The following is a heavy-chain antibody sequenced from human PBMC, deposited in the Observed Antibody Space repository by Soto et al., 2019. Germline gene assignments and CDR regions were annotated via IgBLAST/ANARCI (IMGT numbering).Heavy chain of an antibody. CDR3: AIGPPRVRERNYYYRICV. D-gene: IGHD3-10*01. CDR2: IGDIDDP. Sequence: EVQLVESGGGLAQPGGSLRLSCAASGFTIRNYDMHWVRQNTGKGLEWVSGIGDIDDPYYADSGKGRFTISREIAKNSLYLQMDGLRAGDSAVYYCAIGPPRVRERNYYYRICVWGQGPTVTDSS. V-gene: IGHV3-13*05. J-gene: IGHJ6*02. CDR1: GFTIRNYD.